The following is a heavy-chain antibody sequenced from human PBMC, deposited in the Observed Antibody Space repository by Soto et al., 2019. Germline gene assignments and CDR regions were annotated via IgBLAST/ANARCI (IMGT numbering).Heavy chain of an antibody. D-gene: IGHD3-10*01. CDR3: CSLAYGQGY. CDR1: GYTFTSHH. V-gene: IGHV1-46*01. Sequence: QVQLVQSGAEVQKPGASVKVSCKASGYTFTSHHMHWVRQVPGEGLEWMGMINPRSGSTNYPQRSQXXXPXXRDTSTSTAYMELSSLTSEDTAVYYCCSLAYGQGYWGQGTLVTVSS. J-gene: IGHJ4*02. CDR2: INPRSGST.